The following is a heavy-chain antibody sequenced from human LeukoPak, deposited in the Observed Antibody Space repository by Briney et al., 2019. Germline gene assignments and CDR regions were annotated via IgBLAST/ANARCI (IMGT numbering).Heavy chain of an antibody. CDR2: IYYSGST. V-gene: IGHV4-30-4*01. CDR1: GGSISSGDYY. CDR3: ARAVVGGLVREDWFDP. D-gene: IGHD6-19*01. Sequence: SQTLSLTCTVSGGSISSGDYYWSWIRQPPGKGLEWIGYIYYSGSTYYNPSLKSRVTISVDTSKNQFSLKLSSVTAADTAVYYCARAVVGGLVREDWFDPWGQGTLVTVSS. J-gene: IGHJ5*02.